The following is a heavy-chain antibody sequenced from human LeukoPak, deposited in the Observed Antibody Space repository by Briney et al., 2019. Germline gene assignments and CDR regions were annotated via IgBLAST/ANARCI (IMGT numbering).Heavy chain of an antibody. CDR2: ISGSGGST. CDR1: GFTFNSYA. V-gene: IGHV3-23*01. J-gene: IGHJ4*02. D-gene: IGHD3-10*01. CDR3: ANLTMVRGAPFDY. Sequence: GGSLTLSCAASGFTFNSYAMSWLPQAPGKGREWVSAISGSGGSTYYADSVKGRFTHSRDNSKNTLYLQMNSLRAEDTAVYYCANLTMVRGAPFDYWGQGTLVTVSS.